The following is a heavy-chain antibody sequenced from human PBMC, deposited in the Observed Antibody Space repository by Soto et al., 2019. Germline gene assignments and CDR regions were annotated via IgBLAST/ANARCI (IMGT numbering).Heavy chain of an antibody. J-gene: IGHJ4*02. CDR2: ISSIGVAT. V-gene: IGHV3-48*03. CDR3: AREGRVGGIDY. CDR1: GFTFSIHE. Sequence: PGGSLRLSCAASGFTFSIHEMNWARQAPGKGLEWVSYISSIGVATYYADSVKGRFTISRDNAKNSLYLQMNSLRAEDTAVYYCAREGRVGGIDYWGQGTPVTVSS. D-gene: IGHD6-19*01.